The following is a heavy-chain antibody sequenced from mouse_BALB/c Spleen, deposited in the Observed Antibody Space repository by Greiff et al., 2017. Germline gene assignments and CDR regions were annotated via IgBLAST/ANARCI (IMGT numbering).Heavy chain of an antibody. CDR2: ISSGSTTI. Sequence: EVQRVESGGGLVQPGGSRKLSCAASGFTFSSFGMHWVRQAPENGLEWVAYISSGSTTIYYADTVKGRFTISRDNPKNTLFLQMTSLRSEDTAMYYCAREGDGYDFDYWGQGTTLTVSS. CDR1: GFTFSSFG. J-gene: IGHJ2*01. CDR3: AREGDGYDFDY. D-gene: IGHD2-2*01. V-gene: IGHV5-17*02.